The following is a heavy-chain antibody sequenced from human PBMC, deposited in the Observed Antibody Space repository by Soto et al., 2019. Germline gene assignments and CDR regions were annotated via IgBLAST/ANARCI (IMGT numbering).Heavy chain of an antibody. J-gene: IGHJ4*02. D-gene: IGHD3-22*01. CDR2: INPNSGGT. Sequence: GASVKVSCKASGYTFTGYYMHWLRQSPGQGLEWMGWINPNSGGTNYAQKFQGRVTMTRDTSISTAYMELSRLRSDDTAVYYCAREFAYYYDSSGSLWGQGTLVTVSS. CDR3: AREFAYYYDSSGSL. CDR1: GYTFTGYY. V-gene: IGHV1-2*02.